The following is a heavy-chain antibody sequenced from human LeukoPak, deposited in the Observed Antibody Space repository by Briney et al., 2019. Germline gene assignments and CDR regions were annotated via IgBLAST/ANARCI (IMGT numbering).Heavy chain of an antibody. CDR2: ISSSSSYI. V-gene: IGHV3-21*01. J-gene: IGHJ4*02. CDR3: ARDPEWASVVVPAAIDY. D-gene: IGHD2-2*01. Sequence: GGSLRLSCAASGCTFSSYSMNWVRQAPGKGLEWVSSISSSSSYIYYADSVKGRFTISRDNAKNSLYLQMNSLRAEDTAVYYCARDPEWASVVVPAAIDYWGQGTLVTVSS. CDR1: GCTFSSYS.